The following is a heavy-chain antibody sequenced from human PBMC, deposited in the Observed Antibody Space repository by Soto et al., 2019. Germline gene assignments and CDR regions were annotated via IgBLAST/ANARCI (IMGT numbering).Heavy chain of an antibody. CDR2: ISYDGSNK. Sequence: QVQLVESGGGVVQPGRSLRLSCAASGFTFSSYGMHWVRQAPGKGLEWVAVISYDGSNKYYADSVKGRFTISRDNSKNTLYLQMNSLRAEDTAVYYCARDGVAVTTGISGYWGQGTLVTVSS. CDR1: GFTFSSYG. CDR3: ARDGVAVTTGISGY. D-gene: IGHD4-4*01. V-gene: IGHV3-30*03. J-gene: IGHJ4*02.